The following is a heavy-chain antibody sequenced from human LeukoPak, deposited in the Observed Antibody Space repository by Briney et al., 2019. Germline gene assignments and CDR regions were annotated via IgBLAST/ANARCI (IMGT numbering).Heavy chain of an antibody. CDR1: GGSFSGYY. CDR3: ARDGYDFWSGYYRGDY. D-gene: IGHD3-3*01. CDR2: IYTSGST. V-gene: IGHV4-4*07. J-gene: IGHJ4*02. Sequence: SETLSLTCAVYGGSFSGYYWSWIRQPAGKGLEWIGRIYTSGSTNHNPSLKSRVTMSVDTSKNQFSLKLSSVTAADTAVYYCARDGYDFWSGYYRGDYWGQGTLVTVSS.